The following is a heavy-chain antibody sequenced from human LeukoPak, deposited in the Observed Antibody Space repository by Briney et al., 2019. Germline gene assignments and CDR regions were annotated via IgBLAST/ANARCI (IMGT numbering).Heavy chain of an antibody. Sequence: GGSLRLSCAASGFMFNNYWMHWVRQAPGKGLEWVSRIRSDGRSTSYADSVKGRSTISRDNAKSMLYLQMNTVRAEDSALYYCARVISDLLDFDFDYWGQGTLVTVSS. CDR3: ARVISDLLDFDFDY. D-gene: IGHD3-16*01. V-gene: IGHV3-74*01. CDR2: IRSDGRST. CDR1: GFMFNNYW. J-gene: IGHJ4*02.